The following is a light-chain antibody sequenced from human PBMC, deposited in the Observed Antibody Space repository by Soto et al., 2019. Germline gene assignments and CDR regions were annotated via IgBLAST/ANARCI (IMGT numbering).Light chain of an antibody. CDR3: QQYFTTPQT. V-gene: IGKV4-1*01. CDR2: WAS. J-gene: IGKJ2*01. Sequence: DIVLTQSPGSLAVSLGETVTIKCKSSQSVLRGSNSKNLLAWHQQKPGQPPKVLIYWASSREGGVPARFRGSGSGTDFTLTITNVQADDVAVYYCQQYFTTPQTVGPGTKVEIK. CDR1: QSVLRGSNSKNL.